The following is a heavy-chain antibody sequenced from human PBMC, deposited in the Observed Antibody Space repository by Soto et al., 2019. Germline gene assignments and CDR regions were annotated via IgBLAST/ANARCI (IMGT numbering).Heavy chain of an antibody. V-gene: IGHV3-23*01. Sequence: PGESLRLSCTASGFNTRFYSMSWVRQTPGKGLEWVAALSRSGGATYYADSVRGRFTISRDASKDTLFLQMSNLRAEDTALYYCSKGEMSTIRNSFDPWGQGTLVTVSS. CDR1: GFNTRFYS. J-gene: IGHJ5*02. CDR2: LSRSGGAT. CDR3: SKGEMSTIRNSFDP. D-gene: IGHD1-7*01.